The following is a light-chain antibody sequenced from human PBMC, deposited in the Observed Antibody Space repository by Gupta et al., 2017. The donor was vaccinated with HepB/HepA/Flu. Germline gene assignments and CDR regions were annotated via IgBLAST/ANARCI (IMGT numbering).Light chain of an antibody. Sequence: EIVLTQSPGTLSLSPGERATLSCRTSQSVSSSYLAWYQQKPGQAPRLLIYGASSRATGIPDRFSGSGSGTDFTRTISRLEPEDFAGYDGQQLGTFGHGTKVDIK. V-gene: IGKV3-20*01. CDR3: QQLGT. J-gene: IGKJ3*01. CDR1: QSVSSSY. CDR2: GAS.